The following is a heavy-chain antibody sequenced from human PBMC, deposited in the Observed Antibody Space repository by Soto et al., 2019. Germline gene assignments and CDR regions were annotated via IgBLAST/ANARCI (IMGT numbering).Heavy chain of an antibody. CDR1: GYTFTSYG. CDR3: ARELYYDSSADY. Sequence: QVQLVQSGAEVKKPGASVKVSCKASGYTFTSYGISWVRQAPGQGLEWMGWISADNGNTNYAQKLXGXXTMTTDTSTSTAYMELRSLRSYDTAVYYCARELYYDSSADYWGQGTLVTVSS. D-gene: IGHD3-22*01. J-gene: IGHJ4*02. V-gene: IGHV1-18*01. CDR2: ISADNGNT.